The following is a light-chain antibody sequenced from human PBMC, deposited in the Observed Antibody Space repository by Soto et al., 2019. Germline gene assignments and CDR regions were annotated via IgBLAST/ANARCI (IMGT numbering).Light chain of an antibody. CDR3: CSYAGSRV. J-gene: IGLJ3*02. CDR2: DVS. V-gene: IGLV2-11*01. CDR1: SSDVGEYDY. Sequence: SALTQPRSVSGSPGQSVTISCSGTSSDVGEYDYVSWYQHHPGKAPKLMIFDVSQRPSGVPDRFSGSKSGNTASLTISGLQAEDEADYYCCSYAGSRVFGGGTKLTVL.